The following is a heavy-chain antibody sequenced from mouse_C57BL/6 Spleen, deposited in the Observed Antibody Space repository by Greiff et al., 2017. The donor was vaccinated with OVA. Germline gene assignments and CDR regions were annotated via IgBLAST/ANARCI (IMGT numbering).Heavy chain of an antibody. CDR1: GYTFTSYW. CDR2: IHPNSGST. D-gene: IGHD1-1*01. J-gene: IGHJ4*01. CDR3: ARDGITTVVADYYAMDY. V-gene: IGHV1-64*01. Sequence: VQLQQPGAELVKPGASVKLSCKASGYTFTSYWMHWVKQRPGQGLEWIGMIHPNSGSTNYNEKFKSKATLTVDKSSSTAYMQLSSLTSEDSAVYYCARDGITTVVADYYAMDYWGQGTSVTVSS.